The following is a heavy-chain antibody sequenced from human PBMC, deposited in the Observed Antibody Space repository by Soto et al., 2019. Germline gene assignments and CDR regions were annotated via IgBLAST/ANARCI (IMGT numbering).Heavy chain of an antibody. V-gene: IGHV3-23*01. CDR3: ARCAVLSTTSGGWCNWFDP. D-gene: IGHD2-21*01. CDR1: EFTFSNYA. J-gene: IGHJ5*02. Sequence: EVQLLESGGGLVQPGGSLRLSCTASEFTFSNYAMSWVRQAPGKGLEWVSAISASGAATYYVDSVKGRFTISRDNSTNTLYVHMNSLRAEDTGVDYCARCAVLSTTSGGWCNWFDPWGQGTLVTVSS. CDR2: ISASGAAT.